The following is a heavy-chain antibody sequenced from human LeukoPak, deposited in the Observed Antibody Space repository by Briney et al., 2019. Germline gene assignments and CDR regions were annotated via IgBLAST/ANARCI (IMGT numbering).Heavy chain of an antibody. D-gene: IGHD3-22*01. CDR3: ARDDTYYYDSSSYPTRY. V-gene: IGHV4-30-4*08. CDR2: IYYSGST. CDR1: GGSITSGDYY. J-gene: IGHJ4*02. Sequence: SGTLSLTCTVSGGSITSGDYYWSWIRQPPGKGLEWIGNIYYSGSTYYNPSLKSRVTISVDTSKNQFSLKLSSVTAADTAVYYCARDDTYYYDSSSYPTRYWGQGTLVTVSS.